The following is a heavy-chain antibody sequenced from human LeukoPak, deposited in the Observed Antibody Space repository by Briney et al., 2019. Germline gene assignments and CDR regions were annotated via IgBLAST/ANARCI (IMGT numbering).Heavy chain of an antibody. D-gene: IGHD3-22*01. Sequence: ASVKVSCKASGYTFTSYDINWVRQATGQGLEWMGWMNPNSGNTGYAQKFQGRVTMTTDTSTSTAYMELRSLRSDDTAVYYCALGVSGSSGYYLNYWGQGTLVTVSS. V-gene: IGHV1-8*02. J-gene: IGHJ4*02. CDR1: GYTFTSYD. CDR3: ALGVSGSSGYYLNY. CDR2: MNPNSGNT.